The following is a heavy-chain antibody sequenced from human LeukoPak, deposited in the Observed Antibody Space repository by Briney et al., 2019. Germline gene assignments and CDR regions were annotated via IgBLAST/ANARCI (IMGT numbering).Heavy chain of an antibody. Sequence: GASVKVSCKASGYTFTGYYMHWVRQAPGQGLEWMGRIIPILGIANYAQKFQGRVTITADKSTSTAYMELSSLRSEDTAVYYCAREKSYYDSSGYYTTVFWYFDLWGRGTLVTVSS. CDR1: GYTFTGYY. CDR2: IIPILGIA. D-gene: IGHD3-22*01. J-gene: IGHJ2*01. CDR3: AREKSYYDSSGYYTTVFWYFDL. V-gene: IGHV1-69*04.